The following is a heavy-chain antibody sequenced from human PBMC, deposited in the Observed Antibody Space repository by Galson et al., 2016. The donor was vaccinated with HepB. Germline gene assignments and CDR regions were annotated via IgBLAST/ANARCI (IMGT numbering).Heavy chain of an antibody. Sequence: SVKVSCKASGYTFTADYMHWVRQAPGQGLEWMGWINPNSGGTHYAQKFQGRVTLTRDTSISTAYMELSSLISDDTAVYYCARIKEELRRAFDIWGQGKMLTVFS. J-gene: IGHJ3*02. CDR3: ARIKEELRRAFDI. CDR2: INPNSGGT. D-gene: IGHD1-7*01. CDR1: GYTFTADY. V-gene: IGHV1-2*02.